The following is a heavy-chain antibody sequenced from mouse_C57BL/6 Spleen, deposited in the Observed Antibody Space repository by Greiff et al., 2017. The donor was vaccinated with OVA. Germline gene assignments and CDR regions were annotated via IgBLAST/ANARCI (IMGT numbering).Heavy chain of an antibody. CDR3: ARWGGGPYFDY. CDR1: GYAFSGYW. D-gene: IGHD1-1*02. CDR2: IYPGDGAT. Sequence: VQLQQSGAELVKPGASVKISCKASGYAFSGYWMNWVKQRPGKGLEWIGQIYPGDGATNYNGKFKGKATLTADTSSSTAYMQLSSLTSEDSAVYFCARWGGGPYFDYWGQGTTLTVSS. J-gene: IGHJ2*01. V-gene: IGHV1-80*01.